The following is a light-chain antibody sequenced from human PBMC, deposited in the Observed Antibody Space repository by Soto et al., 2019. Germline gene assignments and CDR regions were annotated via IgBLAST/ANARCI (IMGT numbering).Light chain of an antibody. CDR2: EGS. J-gene: IGLJ2*01. CDR1: NNDVGGYHL. CDR3: SSFAGGATFV. V-gene: IGLV2-23*03. Sequence: QSVLTQPASVSGSPGQSITISCTGSNNDVGGYHLVSWYQHHPGKAPQLIIYEGSQRPSGVSHRFSGSRSGNTASLTISALQAEDEADYSCSSFAGGATFVFGGGTKLTVL.